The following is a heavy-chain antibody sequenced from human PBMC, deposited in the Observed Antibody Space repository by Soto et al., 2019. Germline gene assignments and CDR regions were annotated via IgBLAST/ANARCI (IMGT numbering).Heavy chain of an antibody. J-gene: IGHJ4*02. D-gene: IGHD5-12*01. CDR2: INPSGGST. Sequence: ASVKVSCKASGGTFSSYAISWVRQAPGQGLEWMGVINPSGGSTRYAQKFQGRVTMTRDTSTSTVYMELYSLKSEDTAVYYCARDLGSGYDPGDYWGQG. CDR3: ARDLGSGYDPGDY. V-gene: IGHV1-46*01. CDR1: GGTFSSYA.